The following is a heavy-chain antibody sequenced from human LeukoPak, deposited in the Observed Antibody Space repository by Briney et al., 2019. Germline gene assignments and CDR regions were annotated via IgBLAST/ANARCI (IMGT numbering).Heavy chain of an antibody. V-gene: IGHV1-2*02. Sequence: ASVKVSCKASGYTFTGYYMHWVRQAPGQGLEWMGWINPNSGGTNYAQKFQGRVTMTRDTSISTAYMELSRLGSGDTAVYYCARTYYDILTGTSRDAFDIWGQGTMVTVSS. CDR3: ARTYYDILTGTSRDAFDI. D-gene: IGHD3-9*01. CDR2: INPNSGGT. CDR1: GYTFTGYY. J-gene: IGHJ3*02.